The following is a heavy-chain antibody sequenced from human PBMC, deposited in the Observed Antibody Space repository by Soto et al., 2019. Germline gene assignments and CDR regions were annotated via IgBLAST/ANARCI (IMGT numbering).Heavy chain of an antibody. CDR1: GFTFSSYA. D-gene: IGHD5-12*01. CDR2: ISGSGGST. J-gene: IGHJ6*02. V-gene: IGHV3-23*01. Sequence: PGGSLRLSCAASGFTFSSYAMSWVRQAPGKGLEWVSAISGSGGSTYYADSVKGRFTISRDNSKNTLYLQMNSLRAEDTAVYYCAKEGMATIRYYYGMDVWGQGTTVTVSS. CDR3: AKEGMATIRYYYGMDV.